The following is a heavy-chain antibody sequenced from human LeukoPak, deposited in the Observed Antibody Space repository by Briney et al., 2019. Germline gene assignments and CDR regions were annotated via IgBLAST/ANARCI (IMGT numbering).Heavy chain of an antibody. CDR2: INPNSGGT. Sequence: ASVKVSCKASGYTFTGYYMHWVRQAPGQGLEWMGWINPNSGGTNYAQKFQGRVTMTRDTSISTAYMELSRLRSDDTAVYYCARVSNYDSSGYYPTIDYWGQGTLVTVSS. V-gene: IGHV1-2*02. CDR3: ARVSNYDSSGYYPTIDY. J-gene: IGHJ4*02. D-gene: IGHD3-22*01. CDR1: GYTFTGYY.